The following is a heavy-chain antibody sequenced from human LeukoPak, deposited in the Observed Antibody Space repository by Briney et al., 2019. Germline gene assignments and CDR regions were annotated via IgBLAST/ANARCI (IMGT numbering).Heavy chain of an antibody. CDR1: GGSISSSSYY. CDR2: IYYSGST. Sequence: PSETLSLTCTVSGGSISSSSYYWGWIRQPPGKGLEWIGSIYYSGSTYYNPSLKSRVTISVDTSKNQFSLKLSSVTAADTAVYYCARALVDTAMDFWFDAWGQGTLVTVSS. CDR3: ARALVDTAMDFWFDA. D-gene: IGHD5-18*01. V-gene: IGHV4-39*07. J-gene: IGHJ5*02.